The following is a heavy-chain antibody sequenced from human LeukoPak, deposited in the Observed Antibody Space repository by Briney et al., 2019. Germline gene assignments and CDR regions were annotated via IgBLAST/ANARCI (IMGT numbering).Heavy chain of an antibody. Sequence: NSSETLCLTCTVSGGTISSGGYYWSWIRQHTGKGLEWIGYIYYSGSTYYNPSLKSRVTISVDTSKNQFSLKLSSVTAADTAVYYCARDGAIGASLDPWGQGTLVTVSS. CDR2: IYYSGST. CDR3: ARDGAIGASLDP. J-gene: IGHJ5*02. V-gene: IGHV4-31*03. D-gene: IGHD4/OR15-4a*01. CDR1: GGTISSGGYY.